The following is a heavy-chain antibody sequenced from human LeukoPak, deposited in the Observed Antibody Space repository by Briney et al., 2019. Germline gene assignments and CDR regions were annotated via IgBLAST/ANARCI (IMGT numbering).Heavy chain of an antibody. V-gene: IGHV3-23*01. CDR2: IGGGPV. CDR3: AKDSYSHNGIFDALDI. D-gene: IGHD2-8*01. CDR1: GFTFSNYA. Sequence: GSLXLSCAASGFTFSNYAMTWVRQAPGKGLEWVSTIGGGPVYYADSVKGRFTISRDDSKNTLFLQMNSLRAEDTAIYYCAKDSYSHNGIFDALDIWGQGTMVTVSS. J-gene: IGHJ3*02.